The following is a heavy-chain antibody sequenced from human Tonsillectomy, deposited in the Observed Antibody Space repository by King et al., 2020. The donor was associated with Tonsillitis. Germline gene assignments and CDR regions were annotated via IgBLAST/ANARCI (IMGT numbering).Heavy chain of an antibody. V-gene: IGHV3-15*01. CDR1: GLTFSNAW. J-gene: IGHJ4*02. D-gene: IGHD5-24*01. Sequence: VQLVESGGGLVMPGGSLRLSCAASGLTFSNAWMSWVRQAPGKGLEWVGRIKSKPAGGTTDYAAPVTGRFTISRDDSENTVYLQMSSLNTEDTAVYYCTADLPGGYIDFFDYWGQGTLVTVSS. CDR2: IKSKPAGGTT. CDR3: TADLPGGYIDFFDY.